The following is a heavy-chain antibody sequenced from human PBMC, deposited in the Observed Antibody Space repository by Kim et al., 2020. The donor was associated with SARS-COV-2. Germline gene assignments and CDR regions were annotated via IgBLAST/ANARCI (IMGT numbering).Heavy chain of an antibody. J-gene: IGHJ6*01. Sequence: GGSLRLSCAASGFTFSSYGMHWVRQAPGKGLEWVAVISYDGSNKYYADSVKGRFTISRDNSKNTLYLQMNSLRAEDTAAYYCAKVGGYSSSWQYYYYGM. V-gene: IGHV3-30*18. CDR2: ISYDGSNK. CDR1: GFTFSSYG. CDR3: AKVGGYSSSWQYYYYGM. D-gene: IGHD6-13*01.